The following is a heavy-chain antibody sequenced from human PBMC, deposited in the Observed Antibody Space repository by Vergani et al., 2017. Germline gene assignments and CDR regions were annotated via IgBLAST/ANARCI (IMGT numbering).Heavy chain of an antibody. Sequence: QVQLQQWGAGLLKPSETLSLTCAVYGGSFSGYYWSWIRQPPGKGLEWIGEINPSGSTNYNPSLKSRVTKSVDTSKNQFSLKLSSVTAADTAVYYCASLKVSTRYSSRWYYWGQGTLVTVSS. CDR3: ASLKVSTRYSSRWYY. CDR2: INPSGST. V-gene: IGHV4-34*01. J-gene: IGHJ4*02. CDR1: GGSFSGYY. D-gene: IGHD6-13*01.